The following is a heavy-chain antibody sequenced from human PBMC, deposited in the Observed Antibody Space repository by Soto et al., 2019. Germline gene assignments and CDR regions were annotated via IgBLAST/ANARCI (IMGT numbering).Heavy chain of an antibody. J-gene: IGHJ5*02. CDR3: ARDNPYTNSFGNWFDP. Sequence: QVRLVQSGAEVKKPGSSVKVSCKASGGTFSNYAITWLRLAPGQGLEWLGGIIPVFGTVNYAQKFQGRVTITADESTSPAYMELNRLRSEYTAVYYCARDNPYTNSFGNWFDPWGQGTLVIVS. D-gene: IGHD6-13*01. CDR1: GGTFSNYA. CDR2: IIPVFGTV. V-gene: IGHV1-69*01.